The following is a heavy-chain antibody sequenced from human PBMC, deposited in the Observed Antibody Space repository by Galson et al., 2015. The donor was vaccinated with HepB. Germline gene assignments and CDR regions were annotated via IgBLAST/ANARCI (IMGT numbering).Heavy chain of an antibody. Sequence: SETLSLTCTVSGGSISSYYWSWIRQPPGKGLEWIGYIYYSGSTNYNPSLKSRVTISVDTSKNQFSLKLSSVTAADTAVYYCARAFTYDSSGYYLDYWGQGTLVTVSS. CDR3: ARAFTYDSSGYYLDY. J-gene: IGHJ4*02. V-gene: IGHV4-59*01. D-gene: IGHD3-22*01. CDR2: IYYSGST. CDR1: GGSISSYY.